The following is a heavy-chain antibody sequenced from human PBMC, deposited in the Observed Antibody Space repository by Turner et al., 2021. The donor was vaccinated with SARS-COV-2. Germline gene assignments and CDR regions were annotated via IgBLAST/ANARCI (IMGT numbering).Heavy chain of an antibody. CDR3: AKDQFLRYYDSSGYLNWFDP. CDR1: GFTFSSYD. J-gene: IGHJ5*02. V-gene: IGHV3-23*01. Sequence: EVQLFESGGGLVQPGGSLRPSCAASGFTFSSYDRSWVRQAPGKGLEGVSAISGSGGSTYYADSGKGRFTISRDNSKNTLYLQMNSLRAEDTAVYYCAKDQFLRYYDSSGYLNWFDPWGQGTLVTVSS. D-gene: IGHD3-22*01. CDR2: ISGSGGST.